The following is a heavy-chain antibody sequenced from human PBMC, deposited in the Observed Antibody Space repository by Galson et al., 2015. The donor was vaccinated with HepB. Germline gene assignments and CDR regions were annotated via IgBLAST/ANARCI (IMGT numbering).Heavy chain of an antibody. CDR1: GGTFSSYA. Sequence: SVKVSCKASGGTFSSYAISWVRQAPGQGLEWMGGIIPIFGTANYAQKFQGRVTITADKSTSTAYMELSSLRSEDTAVYYCASSYYDFWSGYFGKYYYYYGMDVWGQGTTVTVSS. V-gene: IGHV1-69*06. D-gene: IGHD3-3*01. CDR3: ASSYYDFWSGYFGKYYYYYGMDV. J-gene: IGHJ6*02. CDR2: IIPIFGTA.